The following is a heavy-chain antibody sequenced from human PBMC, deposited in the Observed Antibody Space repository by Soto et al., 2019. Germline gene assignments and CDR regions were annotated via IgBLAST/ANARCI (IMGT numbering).Heavy chain of an antibody. V-gene: IGHV1-46*03. J-gene: IGHJ3*02. D-gene: IGHD2-15*01. CDR1: GYTFTSYY. CDR3: ASGYCSGGSCYSRNAFDI. CDR2: INPSGGST. Sequence: ASVKVSCKASGYTFTSYYMHWVRQAPGQGLEWMGIINPSGGSTSYAQKFQGRVTMTRDTSTSTVYMELSSLRSEDTAVYYCASGYCSGGSCYSRNAFDIWGQGTVVTVSS.